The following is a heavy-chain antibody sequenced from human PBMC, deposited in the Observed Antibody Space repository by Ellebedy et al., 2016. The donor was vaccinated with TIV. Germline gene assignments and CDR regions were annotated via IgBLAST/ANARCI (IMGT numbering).Heavy chain of an antibody. D-gene: IGHD1-26*01. J-gene: IGHJ3*02. CDR3: ARATRPSGRGRAFAI. Sequence: GESLKISCAVSGFTFSDYYMSWIRQAPGKGLEWVSYMSYSGSTIYYADSVKGRFTISRDNAKNSIYLQLKSLRVKDTAVYYCARATRPSGRGRAFAIWGQGTMVTVSS. CDR1: GFTFSDYY. CDR2: MSYSGSTI. V-gene: IGHV3-11*01.